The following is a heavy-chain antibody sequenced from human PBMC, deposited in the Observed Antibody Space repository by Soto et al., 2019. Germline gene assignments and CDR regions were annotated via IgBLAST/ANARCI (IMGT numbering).Heavy chain of an antibody. CDR1: GFTFSNYA. CDR3: AKSIAVAAHYYYGMDV. CDR2: ISYDDGSTK. D-gene: IGHD6-19*01. J-gene: IGHJ6*02. V-gene: IGHV3-30-3*01. Sequence: QVQLVESGGGVVQPGRSLRLSCAATGFTFSNYAIHWVRQAPGKGLEWVAVISYDDGSTKYYADSVKGRFTISRDNSKNTLYLQMNSLRAEDTAVYYCAKSIAVAAHYYYGMDVWGQGTTVTVSS.